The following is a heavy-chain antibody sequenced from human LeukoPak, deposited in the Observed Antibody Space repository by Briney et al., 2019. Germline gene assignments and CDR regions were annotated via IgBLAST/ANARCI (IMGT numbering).Heavy chain of an antibody. Sequence: PGGSLRLSCAASGFSFSDFGMGWVRQAPGKRLEWVSSIFGSRDSISYANSMKGRFTISRDNAENSLYLQMDSLRVEDTAVYYCTRGMGHINYAWFDPWGQGTLVTVSS. CDR1: GFSFSDFG. D-gene: IGHD4-11*01. CDR2: IFGSRDSI. V-gene: IGHV3-21*06. J-gene: IGHJ5*02. CDR3: TRGMGHINYAWFDP.